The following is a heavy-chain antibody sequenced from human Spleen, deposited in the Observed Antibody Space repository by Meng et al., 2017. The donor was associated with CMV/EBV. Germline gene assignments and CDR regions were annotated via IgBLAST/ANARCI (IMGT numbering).Heavy chain of an antibody. D-gene: IGHD6-6*01. CDR3: ASNEYSSSSGVGHYYYGMDV. J-gene: IGHJ6*02. Sequence: SVKVSCKTSGYTFTSYAISWVRQAPGQGLEWMGGIIPIFGTANYAQKFQGRVTITTDESTSTAYMELSSLRSEDTAVYYCASNEYSSSSGVGHYYYGMDVWGQGTTVTVSS. CDR1: GYTFTSYA. V-gene: IGHV1-69*05. CDR2: IIPIFGTA.